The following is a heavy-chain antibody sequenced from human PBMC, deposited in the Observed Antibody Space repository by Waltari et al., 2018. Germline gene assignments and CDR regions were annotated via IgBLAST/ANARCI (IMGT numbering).Heavy chain of an antibody. V-gene: IGHV3-23*01. CDR2: ISGSGGST. CDR3: AKDRSSHYDILTGDY. D-gene: IGHD3-9*01. Sequence: EVLLLESGGGLVQPGGSLRLSCAASGFTFSSYAMSWVHQAPGKGLEWVSAISGSGGSTYYADSVKGRFTISRDNSKNTLYLQMNSLRAEDTAVYYCAKDRSSHYDILTGDYWGQGTLVTVSS. J-gene: IGHJ4*02. CDR1: GFTFSSYA.